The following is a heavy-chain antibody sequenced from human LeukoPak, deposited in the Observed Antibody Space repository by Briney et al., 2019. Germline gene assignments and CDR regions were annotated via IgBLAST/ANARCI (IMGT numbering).Heavy chain of an antibody. D-gene: IGHD3-3*01. CDR2: LSHSGAT. Sequence: SETLSLTCSVSGYSISNNYYWGWIRQPPGKGLEWIGSLSHSGATYYNPSLKSRVTIRVDTSKNQFSLRLSAVTAADTAMYFCARDRATFGVVTDAFDIWGPGTMVTVSS. J-gene: IGHJ3*02. CDR1: GYSISNNYY. V-gene: IGHV4-38-2*02. CDR3: ARDRATFGVVTDAFDI.